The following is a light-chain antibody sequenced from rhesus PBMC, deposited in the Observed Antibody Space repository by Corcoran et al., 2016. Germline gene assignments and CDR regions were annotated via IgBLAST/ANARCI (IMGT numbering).Light chain of an antibody. CDR3: QHNYGTPFA. J-gene: IGKJ3*01. CDR2: KAS. Sequence: DIQMTQSPSSLSASVGDRVTITCRTSENVNNSLNWYQQKPGKAPKLLIYKASTLQSGVPSRFSGSGSGTDYTFPISSLPSEDVATYCCQHNYGTPFAFGPGTKLDIK. V-gene: IGKV1-74*01. CDR1: ENVNNS.